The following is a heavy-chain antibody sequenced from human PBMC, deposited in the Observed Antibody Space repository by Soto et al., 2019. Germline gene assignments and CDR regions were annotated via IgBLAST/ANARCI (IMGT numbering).Heavy chain of an antibody. Sequence: GGSLRLSCAASGFTFSLHAMHWVRQAPGKGLECVAAISYDGSNKYSADSVKGRFTISRDNSKNTLFLQMNSLRAEDTAVYYCARDSSDYIRDYYDFGMDVWGQGTTVTVYS. J-gene: IGHJ6*02. D-gene: IGHD3-16*01. V-gene: IGHV3-30*04. CDR3: ARDSSDYIRDYYDFGMDV. CDR2: ISYDGSNK. CDR1: GFTFSLHA.